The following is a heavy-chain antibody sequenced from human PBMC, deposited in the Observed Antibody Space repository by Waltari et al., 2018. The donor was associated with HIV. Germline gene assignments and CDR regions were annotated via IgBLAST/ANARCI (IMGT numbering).Heavy chain of an antibody. CDR1: GGSISSYY. Sequence: QVQLQESGPGLVKPSETLSLTCTVSGGSISSYYWSWIRQPAGKGLEWIGRIYTSGSTNSNPSLKHRVTMSVDTSKNQFSLKLSSVTAADTAVYYCARDYYYDSSGYYPGDAFDIWGQGTMVTVSS. V-gene: IGHV4-4*07. D-gene: IGHD3-22*01. CDR2: IYTSGST. CDR3: ARDYYYDSSGYYPGDAFDI. J-gene: IGHJ3*02.